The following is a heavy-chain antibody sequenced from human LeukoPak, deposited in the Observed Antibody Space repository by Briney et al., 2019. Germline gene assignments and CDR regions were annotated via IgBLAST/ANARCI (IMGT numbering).Heavy chain of an antibody. D-gene: IGHD3-3*01. Sequence: SDTLSPTCTVSLDSTTSNFWSWVRQPPGKGPEWIGEIHRSGSPNYNPSLQSRVTISIDRSRNQIALELSSVTAADTAVYYCAREIFGGYNPGAYWGQGILVTVSS. CDR3: AREIFGGYNPGAY. CDR1: LDSTTSNF. CDR2: IHRSGSP. V-gene: IGHV4-4*02. J-gene: IGHJ4*02.